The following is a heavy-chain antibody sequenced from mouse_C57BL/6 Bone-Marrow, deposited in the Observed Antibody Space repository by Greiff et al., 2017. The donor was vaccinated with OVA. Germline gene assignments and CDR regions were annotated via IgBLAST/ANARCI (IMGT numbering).Heavy chain of an antibody. CDR2: IDPANGNT. CDR3: ASGYDYGYYYAMDY. D-gene: IGHD2-4*01. J-gene: IGHJ4*01. V-gene: IGHV14-3*01. Sequence: EVQRVESVAELVRPGASVKLSCTASGFNITNTYMHWVKQRPEQGLEWIGRIDPANGNTKYAPKFQGKATITADTSSNTAYLQLSSLTSEDTAIYYCASGYDYGYYYAMDYWGQGTSVTVSS. CDR1: GFNITNTY.